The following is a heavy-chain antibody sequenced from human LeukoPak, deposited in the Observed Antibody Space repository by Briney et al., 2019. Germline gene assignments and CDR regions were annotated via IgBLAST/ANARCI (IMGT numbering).Heavy chain of an antibody. CDR3: IVVVPYYMDV. Sequence: PGGSLRLSCAASGFTFSSCAKSWVRQAPGKGLEWVSAISGSGGSTYYADSVKGRFTISKDNSKNTLYLQMNSLRAEDTAVYYCIVVVPYYMDVWGKGTTVTVSS. CDR2: ISGSGGST. V-gene: IGHV3-23*01. J-gene: IGHJ6*03. CDR1: GFTFSSCA. D-gene: IGHD2-15*01.